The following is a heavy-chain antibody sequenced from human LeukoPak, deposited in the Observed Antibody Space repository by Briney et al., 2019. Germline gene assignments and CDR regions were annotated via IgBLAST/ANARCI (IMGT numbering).Heavy chain of an antibody. V-gene: IGHV1-8*03. CDR2: MNPNSGNT. CDR3: ARGPRNYFDY. J-gene: IGHJ4*02. CDR1: GYTFTSYD. Sequence: ASVKVSCKASGYTFTSYDINWVRQATGQGLEWMGWMNPNSGNTGYARKFQGRVTITRNTSISTAYMELSSLRSEDTAVYYCARGPRNYFDYWGQGTLVTVSS.